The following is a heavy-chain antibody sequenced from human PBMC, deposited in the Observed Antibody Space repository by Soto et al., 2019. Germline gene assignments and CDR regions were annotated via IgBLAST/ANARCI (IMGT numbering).Heavy chain of an antibody. CDR2: ISSNGGST. CDR3: ARDRAGVKDP. Sequence: EVQLVESGGGLVQPGGSLRLSCAASGFTFSSYAMRWVRQAPGKGLEYVSAISSNGGSTYYANSVKGRFTISRDNSKNTLYLQMGSLRAEDMAVYYCARDRAGVKDPWGQGTLVTVSS. J-gene: IGHJ5*02. D-gene: IGHD2-21*01. CDR1: GFTFSSYA. V-gene: IGHV3-64*01.